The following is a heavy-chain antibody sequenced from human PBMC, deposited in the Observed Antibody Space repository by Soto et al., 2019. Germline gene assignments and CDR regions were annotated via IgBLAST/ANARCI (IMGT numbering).Heavy chain of an antibody. CDR1: GGSISSGDYY. V-gene: IGHV4-30-4*01. D-gene: IGHD5-18*01. J-gene: IGHJ4*02. CDR2: IYYSGST. CDR3: ASWIQLWSYFDY. Sequence: SETLSLTCTVSGGSISSGDYYWSWIRQPPGKGLEWIGYIYYSGSTYYNPSLKSRVTISVDTSKNQFSLKLSSVTAADTAVYYCASWIQLWSYFDYWCQGTLVTVSP.